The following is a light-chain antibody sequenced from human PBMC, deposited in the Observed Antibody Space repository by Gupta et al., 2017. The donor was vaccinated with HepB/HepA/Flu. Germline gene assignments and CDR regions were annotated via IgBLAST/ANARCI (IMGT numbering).Light chain of an antibody. CDR1: QSLITD. CDR2: GAS. CDR3: QQYKKGPRN. J-gene: IGKJ5*01. V-gene: IGKV3-15*01. Sequence: VMPQSPATLSVSPGERATLSCRASQSLITDLAWYQQKPGQAPRLVVYGASTRAIGIPDRFSGSGSGTDFTLTINSLQSADLAVYYCQQYKKGPRNFGQGTRLEIK.